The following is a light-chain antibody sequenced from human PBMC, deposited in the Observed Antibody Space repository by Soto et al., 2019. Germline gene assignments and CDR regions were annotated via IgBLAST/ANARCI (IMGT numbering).Light chain of an antibody. V-gene: IGKV3-15*01. CDR2: GAS. J-gene: IGKJ1*01. Sequence: ERVMTQSPATLPVSPGETATLSCRASQSVSNNVAWYQQKPGQAPRLLILGASTRATGIPARFSGSGSGTDFTLTISRLEPEDFAVYYCQQYGSLSWTFGQGTKVDI. CDR1: QSVSNN. CDR3: QQYGSLSWT.